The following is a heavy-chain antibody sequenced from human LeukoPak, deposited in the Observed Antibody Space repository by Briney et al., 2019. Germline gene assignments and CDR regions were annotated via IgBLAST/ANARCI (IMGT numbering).Heavy chain of an antibody. V-gene: IGHV3-48*03. CDR1: GFTFSSYE. Sequence: PGGSLRLSCAASGFTFSSYEMNWVRQAPGKGLEWVSYISSSGSTIYYADSVKGRFTISRDNAKNSLSLQMNSLRAEDTAVYYCARDYHDFWSGYPSGDYCYYGMDGWGQGTTVTVS. D-gene: IGHD3-3*01. CDR3: ARDYHDFWSGYPSGDYCYYGMDG. CDR2: ISSSGSTI. J-gene: IGHJ6*02.